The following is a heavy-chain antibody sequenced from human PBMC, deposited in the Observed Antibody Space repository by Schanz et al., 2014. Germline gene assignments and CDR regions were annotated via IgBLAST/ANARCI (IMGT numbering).Heavy chain of an antibody. J-gene: IGHJ4*02. CDR1: GFTFSSYA. CDR3: ASNRPYGTTWLGAFDY. Sequence: EVQLLESGGGLVQPGGSLRLSCAASGFTFSSYAMSWVRQAPGKGLEWVSAISGSGETTYYADSVKGRFTISRDNAKNSLYLQMHSLRDEDTAVYYCASNRPYGTTWLGAFDYWGQGTRVTVSS. CDR2: ISGSGETT. D-gene: IGHD6-13*01. V-gene: IGHV3-23*01.